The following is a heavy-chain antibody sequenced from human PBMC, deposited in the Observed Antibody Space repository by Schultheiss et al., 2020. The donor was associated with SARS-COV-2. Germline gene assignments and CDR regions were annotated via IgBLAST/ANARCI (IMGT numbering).Heavy chain of an antibody. J-gene: IGHJ6*02. D-gene: IGHD4-11*01. CDR3: ARHLPDYSYYYYYGMDV. CDR2: INHSGST. CDR1: GGSFSGYY. V-gene: IGHV4-34*01. Sequence: SETLSLTCAVYGGSFSGYYWSWIRQPPGKGLEWIGEINHSGSTNYNPSLKSRVTISVDTSKNQFSLKLSSVTAADTAVYYCARHLPDYSYYYYYGMDVWGQGTTVTVSS.